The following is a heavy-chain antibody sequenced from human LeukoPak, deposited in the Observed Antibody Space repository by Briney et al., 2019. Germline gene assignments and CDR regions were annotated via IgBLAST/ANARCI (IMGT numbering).Heavy chain of an antibody. V-gene: IGHV3-23*01. D-gene: IGHD3-10*01. CDR3: ARGYGSGSYYPFDY. CDR1: GFTFSSYA. Sequence: GGSLRLSCAASGFTFSSYAMSWVRQAPGKGLEWVSTISGGGENEHYADSVKGRFTISRDNSKNILYVQMNSLSPEDTAIYYCARGYGSGSYYPFDYWGQGTLVTVSS. CDR2: ISGGGENE. J-gene: IGHJ4*02.